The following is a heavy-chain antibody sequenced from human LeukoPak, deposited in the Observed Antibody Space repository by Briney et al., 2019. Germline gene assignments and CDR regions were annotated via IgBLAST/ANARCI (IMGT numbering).Heavy chain of an antibody. CDR1: GGSISSYH. CDR2: IYYSGST. D-gene: IGHD3-10*01. CDR3: ARDRYYYGSGSYSPYYYMDV. J-gene: IGHJ6*03. V-gene: IGHV4-59*01. Sequence: SETLSLTCTVSGGSISSYHWSWIRQPPGKGLEWIGYIYYSGSTNYNPSLKSRVTISVDTSKNQFSMKLSSVTAADTAVYYCARDRYYYGSGSYSPYYYMDVWGKGTTVTVSS.